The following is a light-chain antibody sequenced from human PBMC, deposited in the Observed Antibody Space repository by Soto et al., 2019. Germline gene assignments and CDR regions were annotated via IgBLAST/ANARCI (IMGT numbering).Light chain of an antibody. CDR1: SSDVGNYKY. CDR3: FSYTSSGTYV. CDR2: EVS. J-gene: IGLJ1*01. Sequence: QSVLTQPASVPGSPGQSITISCTGTSSDVGNYKYVSWYQQHPGKAPKLMIYEVSNRPSGVSNRFSGSKSGNTASLTISGLQAEDETDYYCFSYTSSGTYVFETGTKVTVL. V-gene: IGLV2-14*01.